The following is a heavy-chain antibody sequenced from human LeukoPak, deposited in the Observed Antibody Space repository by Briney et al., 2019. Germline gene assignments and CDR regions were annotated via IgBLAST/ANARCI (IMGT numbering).Heavy chain of an antibody. V-gene: IGHV3-53*01. CDR2: IYSGGNT. J-gene: IGHJ4*02. D-gene: IGHD3-10*01. Sequence: PGGSLRLSCAASGFTVSSNYMSWVRQAPGEGLEWVSVIYSGGNTYYADSVKGRFTISRDNSKNTLYLQMNSLRAEDTAVYYCARVDYGSGSYLDYWGQGTLVTVSS. CDR3: ARVDYGSGSYLDY. CDR1: GFTVSSNY.